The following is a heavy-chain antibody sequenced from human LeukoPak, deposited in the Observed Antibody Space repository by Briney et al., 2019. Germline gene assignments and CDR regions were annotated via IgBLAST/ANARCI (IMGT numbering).Heavy chain of an antibody. Sequence: GGSLRLSCAASGFTFSSYSMNWVRQAPGKGLEWVSYISSSSSTIYYADSVKGRFTISRDNSKNTLYLQMNSLRAEDTAVYYCEQLASIAEYFQHWGQGTLVTVSS. J-gene: IGHJ1*01. CDR1: GFTFSSYS. CDR2: ISSSSSTI. V-gene: IGHV3-48*01. CDR3: EQLASIAEYFQH. D-gene: IGHD6-6*01.